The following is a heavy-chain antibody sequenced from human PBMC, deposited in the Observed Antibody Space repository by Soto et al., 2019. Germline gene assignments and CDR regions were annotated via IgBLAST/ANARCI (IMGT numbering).Heavy chain of an antibody. V-gene: IGHV4-39*01. Sequence: SDTLSLTCTVPGSSISSSSYYWGWIRQPPGKGLEWIGSIYYSGSTYYNPSLKSRVTISVDTSKNQFSLKLSPVTAADTAVYYCLFGSGSYYKGEFDYWGQGTLVTVS. CDR1: GSSISSSSYY. CDR3: LFGSGSYYKGEFDY. CDR2: IYYSGST. J-gene: IGHJ4*02. D-gene: IGHD3-10*01.